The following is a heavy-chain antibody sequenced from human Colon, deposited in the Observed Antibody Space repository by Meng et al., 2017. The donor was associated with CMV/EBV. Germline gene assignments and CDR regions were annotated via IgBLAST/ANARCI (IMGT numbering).Heavy chain of an antibody. CDR1: GFTFYSYG. J-gene: IGHJ6*02. V-gene: IGHV3-30*02. D-gene: IGHD3-10*01. Sequence: GESLKISCAASGFTFYSYGMYWGRQAPGKGLEWVAYIRYDGGNNYYADSVKGRFTISRDNSENTLYLQMNSLRADDTAVYYCAKGRFGAHQVTGTYYYYGMDVWGQGTTVTVSS. CDR2: IRYDGGNN. CDR3: AKGRFGAHQVTGTYYYYGMDV.